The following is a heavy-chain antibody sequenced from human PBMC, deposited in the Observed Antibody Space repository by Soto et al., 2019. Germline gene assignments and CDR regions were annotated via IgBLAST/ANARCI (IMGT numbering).Heavy chain of an antibody. Sequence: GASVKVSCKASGYTFTSYDINWVRQATGQGLEWMGWMNPNSGNTGYAQKFQGRVTMTRNTSISTAYMELSSLRSEDTAVCYCARGQDIVVVVAAPNWFDPWGQGTLVTVSS. CDR3: ARGQDIVVVVAAPNWFDP. D-gene: IGHD2-15*01. CDR1: GYTFTSYD. J-gene: IGHJ5*02. CDR2: MNPNSGNT. V-gene: IGHV1-8*01.